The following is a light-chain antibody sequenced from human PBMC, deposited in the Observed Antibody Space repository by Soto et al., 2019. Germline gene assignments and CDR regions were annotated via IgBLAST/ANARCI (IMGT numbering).Light chain of an antibody. CDR1: RSISSF. CDR2: AAS. J-gene: IGKJ1*01. Sequence: DIQMTQSPSSLSAYVGDRVTITCRASRSISSFLNWYQQKSGKAPKLLIYAASRLQSGVSSRFSGSGSGTDFTLTISSLQPEDFATYYCQQSYSSPPWTFGQGTKVQIK. V-gene: IGKV1-39*01. CDR3: QQSYSSPPWT.